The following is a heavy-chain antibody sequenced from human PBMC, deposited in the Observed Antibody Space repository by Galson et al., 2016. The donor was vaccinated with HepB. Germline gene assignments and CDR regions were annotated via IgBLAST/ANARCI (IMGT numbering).Heavy chain of an antibody. Sequence: SLRLSCAASGFNFSSFAMTWVRQTPGKGLEWVSGITVSGANTFYADSVKGRFTVSRDNSKDTLFLHMKSLRVEDTAIYYCANLRGFGELLYNNRGYRSTGYYLDHWGRGTPVTVSS. CDR1: GFNFSSFA. CDR2: ITVSGANT. V-gene: IGHV3-23*01. D-gene: IGHD3-10*01. J-gene: IGHJ4*02. CDR3: ANLRGFGELLYNNRGYRSTGYYLDH.